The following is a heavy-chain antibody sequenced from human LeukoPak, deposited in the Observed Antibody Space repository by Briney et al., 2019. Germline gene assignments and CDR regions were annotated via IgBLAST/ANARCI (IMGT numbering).Heavy chain of an antibody. V-gene: IGHV1-18*01. CDR1: GYTFTSYG. CDR3: AAGYCSSTSCYVGRYYYYYMDV. J-gene: IGHJ6*03. Sequence: ASVKVSCKASGYTFTSYGISWVRQAPGQGLEWMGWISAYNGNTNYAQKLQGRVNMTTDTSTSTAYMELRSLRSDDTAVYYCAAGYCSSTSCYVGRYYYYYMDVWGKGTTVTVSS. D-gene: IGHD2-2*01. CDR2: ISAYNGNT.